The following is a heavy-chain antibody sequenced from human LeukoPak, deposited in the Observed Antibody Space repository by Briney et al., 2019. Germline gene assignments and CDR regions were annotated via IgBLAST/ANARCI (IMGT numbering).Heavy chain of an antibody. J-gene: IGHJ4*02. CDR1: GFTFTNYW. CDR3: ASHSAYGLGSY. D-gene: IGHD5-12*01. CDR2: IKQDGSEM. V-gene: IGHV3-7*05. Sequence: QPGGSLRLSCAASGFTFTNYWMSWVRQAPGKGLEWVANIKQDGSEMYYVDSVKGRFTISRDNAKNSLYLQMNSLRAEDTALYYCASHSAYGLGSYWGQGTLVTVSS.